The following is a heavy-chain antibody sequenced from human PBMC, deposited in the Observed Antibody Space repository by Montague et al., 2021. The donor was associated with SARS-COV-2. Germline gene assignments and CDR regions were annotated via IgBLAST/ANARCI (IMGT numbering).Heavy chain of an antibody. Sequence: SLRLSCAASGFTFDDYAMHWVRQASGKGLEWVSGISWNSGSIGYADSVKGRFTISRDNAKNSPYLQMNSLRAEDTALYYCAKAGSTSCYVRCGWFDPWGQGTLVTVSS. J-gene: IGHJ5*02. V-gene: IGHV3-9*01. CDR2: ISWNSGSI. D-gene: IGHD2-2*01. CDR1: GFTFDDYA. CDR3: AKAGSTSCYVRCGWFDP.